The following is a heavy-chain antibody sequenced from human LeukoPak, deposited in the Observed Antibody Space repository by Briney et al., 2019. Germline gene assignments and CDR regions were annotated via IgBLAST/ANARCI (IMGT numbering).Heavy chain of an antibody. V-gene: IGHV1-69*05. CDR3: ARDRHYYGSGSYYHYFDY. D-gene: IGHD3-10*01. J-gene: IGHJ4*02. CDR2: IIPIFGTA. Sequence: ASVKVSCXASGGTFSSYAISWVRQAPGQGLEWMGGIIPIFGTANYAQKFQGRVTITTDESTSTAYMELSSLRSEDTAVYYCARDRHYYGSGSYYHYFDYWGQGTLVTVSS. CDR1: GGTFSSYA.